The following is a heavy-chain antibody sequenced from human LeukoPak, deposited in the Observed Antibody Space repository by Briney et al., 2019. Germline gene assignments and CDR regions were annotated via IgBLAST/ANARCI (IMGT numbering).Heavy chain of an antibody. CDR1: GGSISSSSYY. D-gene: IGHD5-18*01. CDR2: IYYSGST. J-gene: IGHJ6*02. Sequence: SETLSLTCTVSGGSISSSSYYWGWIRQPPGKGLEWIGSIYYSGSTYYNPSLKSRVTISVDTSKNQFSLKLSSVTAADTAVYYCARDRIQLWLDHYYGMDVWGQGTTVTVSS. CDR3: ARDRIQLWLDHYYGMDV. V-gene: IGHV4-39*07.